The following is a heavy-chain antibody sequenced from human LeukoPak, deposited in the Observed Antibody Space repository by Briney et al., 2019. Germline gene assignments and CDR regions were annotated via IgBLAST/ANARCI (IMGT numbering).Heavy chain of an antibody. J-gene: IGHJ4*02. Sequence: GGSLRLSCAASGFTFSSYAMNWVRQAPGKGLEWVSSISSSSSYIYYADSVKGRFTISRDSAKNSLYLQMNSLRAEDTAVYYCARDGGGLYYFDYWGQGTLVTVSS. CDR1: GFTFSSYA. D-gene: IGHD2-15*01. CDR3: ARDGGGLYYFDY. CDR2: ISSSSSYI. V-gene: IGHV3-21*01.